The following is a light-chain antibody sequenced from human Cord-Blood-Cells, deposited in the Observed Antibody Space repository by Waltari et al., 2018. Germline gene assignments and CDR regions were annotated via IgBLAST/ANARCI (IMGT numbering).Light chain of an antibody. CDR2: EVS. J-gene: IGLJ2*01. CDR1: SSDVGGYNY. CDR3: SSYAGSNNLV. V-gene: IGLV2-8*01. Sequence: QSALTQPPSASGSPGQSVTISCTGPSSDVGGYNYVSWYQQHPGKAPKLMIYEVSKPPAGVPHLFAASTSRNAASPTVCGLQAEDEADYYSSSYAGSNNLVFGGGTKLTVL.